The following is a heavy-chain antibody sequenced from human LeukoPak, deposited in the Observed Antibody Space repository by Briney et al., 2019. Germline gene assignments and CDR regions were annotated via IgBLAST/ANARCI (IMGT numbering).Heavy chain of an antibody. CDR3: ARDHGGYVIDY. CDR1: GYTFTGYY. D-gene: IGHD3-22*01. Sequence: GASVKVSCKASGYTFTGYYMHWVRQAPGQGLEWMGWINPNSGGTNYAQKFQGRVNMTRDTSISTAYMELRRLRSDDTAVYYCARDHGGYVIDYWGQGTLVTVSS. J-gene: IGHJ4*02. V-gene: IGHV1-2*02. CDR2: INPNSGGT.